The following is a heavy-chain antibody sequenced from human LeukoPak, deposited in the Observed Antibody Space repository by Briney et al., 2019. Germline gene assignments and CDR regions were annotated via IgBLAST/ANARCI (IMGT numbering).Heavy chain of an antibody. CDR3: ARDPLEGSWYFDL. CDR1: GFPFSSYS. D-gene: IGHD5-24*01. Sequence: GGPRRLSCAASGFPFSSYSVNWLRQAPGKGLEWVSSIRRTNGYIYYADSVKARSTTSRDNAKNSLFLQMNSLRAEDTAVYFCARDPLEGSWYFDLWGRGTLVTVS. V-gene: IGHV3-21*01. J-gene: IGHJ2*01. CDR2: IRRTNGYI.